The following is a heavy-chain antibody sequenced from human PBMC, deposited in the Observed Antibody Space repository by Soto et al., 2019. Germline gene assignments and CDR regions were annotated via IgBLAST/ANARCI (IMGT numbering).Heavy chain of an antibody. J-gene: IGHJ3*01. V-gene: IGHV3-7*03. CDR3: ATCHEREHAYDV. CDR1: GFTFSEYW. CDR2: IKRDGSEK. D-gene: IGHD1-1*01. Sequence: GGSLRLSCAASGFTFSEYWMSWVRQAPEKGLEYVAMIKRDGSEKFYVDSVEGRFTISRDNANNALHLQMNGLRPDDTAVYYCATCHEREHAYDVWGRGTTDTVSS.